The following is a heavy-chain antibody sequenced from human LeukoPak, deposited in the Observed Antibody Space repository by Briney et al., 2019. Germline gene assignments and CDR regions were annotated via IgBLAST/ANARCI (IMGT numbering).Heavy chain of an antibody. J-gene: IGHJ2*01. V-gene: IGHV1-69*04. CDR2: IIPILGIA. CDR1: GGTFSSYA. Sequence: ASVNVSCKACGGTFSSYAISWVRQAAGQGREWVGRIIPILGIANYAQQYQGRVTITAAESTSTAYMELSSLRSEDRAVYSCAILITGLYSSFDLWGRGTLVTVSS. CDR3: AILITGLYSSFDL. D-gene: IGHD1-14*01.